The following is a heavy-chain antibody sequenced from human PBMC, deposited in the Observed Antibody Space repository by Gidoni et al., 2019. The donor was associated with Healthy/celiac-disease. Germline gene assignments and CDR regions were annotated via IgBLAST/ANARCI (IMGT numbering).Heavy chain of an antibody. CDR3: ARGRTIFGVVIPPFYMDV. D-gene: IGHD3-3*01. V-gene: IGHV4-34*01. Sequence: QVQLQQWGAGLLKPSETLSLTCAVYGGSFSGYYWSWIRQPPGKGLEWIGEINHSGSTNYNPSLKSRVTISVDTSKNQFSLKLSSVTAADTAVYYCARGRTIFGVVIPPFYMDVWGKGTTVTVSS. CDR1: GGSFSGYY. CDR2: INHSGST. J-gene: IGHJ6*03.